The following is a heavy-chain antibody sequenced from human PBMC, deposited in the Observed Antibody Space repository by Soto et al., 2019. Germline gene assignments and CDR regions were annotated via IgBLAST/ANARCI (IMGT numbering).Heavy chain of an antibody. J-gene: IGHJ6*02. CDR1: GGIFSSYA. CDR2: IIPLFGIP. Sequence: QVQLVQSGAEVKKPGSSVTVSCKASGGIFSSYAISWVRQAPGQGLEWMGGIIPLFGIPNYAQKFQGTVTITADESTSTVYMEVSSLRFDDTAVYYCVLCIVATQTDYHYCVDVWGHGTTVTVSS. D-gene: IGHD5-12*01. CDR3: VLCIVATQTDYHYCVDV. V-gene: IGHV1-69*01.